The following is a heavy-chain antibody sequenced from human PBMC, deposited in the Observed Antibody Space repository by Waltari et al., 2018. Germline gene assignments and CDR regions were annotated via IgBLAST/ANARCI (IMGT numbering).Heavy chain of an antibody. CDR3: ARDRGRGLYLDT. J-gene: IGHJ5*02. CDR1: GESVSRNYL. Sequence: QLQLQESGPGLVKPSGTLSVICAVSGESVSRNYLWNWVRKSPQKGLEWIGQVHGSGSTNYSPSFASRVTVSLDTSNNHFALKMTAATAADTAVYYCARDRGRGLYLDTWGPGTLVAVS. V-gene: IGHV4-4*02. CDR2: VHGSGST. D-gene: IGHD2-15*01.